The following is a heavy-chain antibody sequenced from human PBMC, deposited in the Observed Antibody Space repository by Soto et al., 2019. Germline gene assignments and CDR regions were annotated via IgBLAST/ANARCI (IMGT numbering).Heavy chain of an antibody. CDR3: ARDRLAGSYSPYYYGMDV. V-gene: IGHV1-69*12. CDR2: IIPIFGTA. Sequence: QVQLVQSGAEVKKPGSSVKVSCKASGGTFSSYAISWVRQAPGQGLEWMGGIIPIFGTANYAQKFQGRVTITADESTSTXXMELSSLRSEDTAVYYCARDRLAGSYSPYYYGMDVWGQGTTVTVSS. D-gene: IGHD1-26*01. CDR1: GGTFSSYA. J-gene: IGHJ6*02.